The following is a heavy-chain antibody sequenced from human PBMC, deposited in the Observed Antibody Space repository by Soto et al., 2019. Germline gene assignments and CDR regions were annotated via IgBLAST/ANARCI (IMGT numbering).Heavy chain of an antibody. V-gene: IGHV1-18*04. J-gene: IGHJ4*02. D-gene: IGHD6-19*01. CDR3: ARDPHPGYSSGWSAY. Sequence: GASVKVSCKASGYTFTSYGISWVRQAPGQGLEWMGWISAYNGNTNYAQKLQGRVTMTTDTSTSTAYMELRSLRSDDTAVYYCARDPHPGYSSGWSAYWGQGTLVTVSS. CDR1: GYTFTSYG. CDR2: ISAYNGNT.